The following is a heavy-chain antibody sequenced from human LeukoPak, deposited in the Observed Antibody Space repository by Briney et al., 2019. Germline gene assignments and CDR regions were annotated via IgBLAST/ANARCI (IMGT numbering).Heavy chain of an antibody. CDR2: ISGGSGYT. CDR3: AIMGATTYFFDY. J-gene: IGHJ4*02. D-gene: IGHD1-26*01. Sequence: GSLRLSCAASGFTFSHYSMNWVRQAPGKGLEWVSAISGGSGYTYYADSVKGRFTISRDNAKNSLYLQMSSLRADDTAVYYCAIMGATTYFFDYWGQGALVTVSS. CDR1: GFTFSHYS. V-gene: IGHV3-21*01.